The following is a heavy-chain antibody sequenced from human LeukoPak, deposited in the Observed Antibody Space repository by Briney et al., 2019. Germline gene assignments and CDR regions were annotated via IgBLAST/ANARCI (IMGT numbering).Heavy chain of an antibody. V-gene: IGHV3-74*01. D-gene: IGHD6-19*01. CDR2: INTDGRST. CDR3: AREWLGLEY. Sequence: PGGSLRLSYAASGFTFSSYWMHWVRQAPGKGLVWVARINTDGRSTSYADSVKGRFTISRGNAKNTLFLQVNSLRPEDTAVYYCAREWLGLEYWGQGTLVTVSS. CDR1: GFTFSSYW. J-gene: IGHJ4*02.